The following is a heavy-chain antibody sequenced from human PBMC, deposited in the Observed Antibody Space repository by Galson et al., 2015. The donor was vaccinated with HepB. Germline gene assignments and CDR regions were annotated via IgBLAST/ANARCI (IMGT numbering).Heavy chain of an antibody. V-gene: IGHV1-18*01. CDR2: IRTHSGDT. J-gene: IGHJ2*01. Sequence: SVKVSCKASGYTFTSNGLSWVRQAPGQGLEWMGWIRTHSGDTKSAQKFQGRLIMTTDTSTATAYMELRSLTSDDTAVYYCARDRNYIGDSWGRGTLVTVSS. CDR3: ARDRNYIGDS. D-gene: IGHD2-21*02. CDR1: GYTFTSNG.